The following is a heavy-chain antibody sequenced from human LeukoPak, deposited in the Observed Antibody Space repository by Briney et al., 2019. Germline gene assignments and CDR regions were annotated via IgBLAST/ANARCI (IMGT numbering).Heavy chain of an antibody. D-gene: IGHD6-13*01. V-gene: IGHV1-69*01. CDR1: GGTFSSYA. J-gene: IGHJ4*02. Sequence: SVKVSCKASGGTFSSYAICWVRQAPGQGLEWMGGIIPIFGTANYAQKFQGRVTITADESTSTAYMELSSPRSEDTAVYYCASLPYGAAAGTFYVDWGQGTLVTVSS. CDR2: IIPIFGTA. CDR3: ASLPYGAAAGTFYVD.